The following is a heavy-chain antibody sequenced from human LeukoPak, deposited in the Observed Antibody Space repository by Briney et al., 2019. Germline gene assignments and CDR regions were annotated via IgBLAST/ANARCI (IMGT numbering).Heavy chain of an antibody. D-gene: IGHD7-27*01. V-gene: IGHV3-30*18. CDR2: ISYDGTNK. Sequence: GKSLRLSCAASGFTFSTYGMHWVRQAPGKGLEWVAVISYDGTNKHYADSVKGRFTISRDKSKNTLYLQMSSLRAEDTAVYYCAKAQENWGSDYWGQGTLVTVSS. CDR1: GFTFSTYG. CDR3: AKAQENWGSDY. J-gene: IGHJ4*02.